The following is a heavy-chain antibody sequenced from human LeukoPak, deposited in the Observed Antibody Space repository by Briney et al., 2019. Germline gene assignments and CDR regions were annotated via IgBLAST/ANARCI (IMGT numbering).Heavy chain of an antibody. CDR2: INHSGST. J-gene: IGHJ4*02. V-gene: IGHV4-34*01. D-gene: IGHD3-22*01. CDR3: ASRFSGYYPYYFDY. Sequence: PSETLSLTCAVHGGSFSGYYWSWIRQPPGKGLEWIGEINHSGSTNYNPSLKSRVTISVDTSKNQFSLKLSSVTAADTAVYYCASRFSGYYPYYFDYWGQGTLVTVSS. CDR1: GGSFSGYY.